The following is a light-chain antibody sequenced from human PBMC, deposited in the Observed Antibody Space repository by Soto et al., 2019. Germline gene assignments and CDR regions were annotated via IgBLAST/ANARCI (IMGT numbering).Light chain of an antibody. J-gene: IGKJ1*01. V-gene: IGKV1-5*03. CDR3: QQTYSTPRA. CDR2: KAS. Sequence: DIEMTQSPSTLSASGGDIFTIRCRASQSINNWLAWYQQKPGKAPKLLIYKASSLESGVPSRFSGSGSGTEFTLTISRLQPEDFATYYCQQTYSTPRAFGQGTKVDIK. CDR1: QSINNW.